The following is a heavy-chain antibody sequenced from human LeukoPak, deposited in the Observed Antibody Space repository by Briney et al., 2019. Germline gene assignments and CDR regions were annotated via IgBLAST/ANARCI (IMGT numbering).Heavy chain of an antibody. D-gene: IGHD3-3*01. CDR1: GYTFTSCA. V-gene: IGHV7-4-1*02. CDR3: ARGSGISDYSYYYMDV. Sequence: GASVKVSCKASGYTFTSCAMNWVRQAPGQGLEWMGWINTNTGNPTYAQGFTGRFVFSLDTSVSTAYLQISSLKAEDTAVYYCARGSGISDYSYYYMDVWGKGTTVTVSS. CDR2: INTNTGNP. J-gene: IGHJ6*03.